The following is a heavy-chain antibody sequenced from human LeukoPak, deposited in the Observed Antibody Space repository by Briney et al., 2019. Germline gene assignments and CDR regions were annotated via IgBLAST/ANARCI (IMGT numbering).Heavy chain of an antibody. CDR2: IYYSGST. Sequence: SETLSLTCTVSGGSISSDGYYWSWIRQHPGKGLEWIGYIYYSGSTYYNPSLKSRVTISVDTSKNQFSLKLSSVTAADTAVYYCARRDIVATITDYWGQGTLVTVSS. D-gene: IGHD5-12*01. J-gene: IGHJ4*02. CDR3: ARRDIVATITDY. V-gene: IGHV4-31*03. CDR1: GGSISSDGYY.